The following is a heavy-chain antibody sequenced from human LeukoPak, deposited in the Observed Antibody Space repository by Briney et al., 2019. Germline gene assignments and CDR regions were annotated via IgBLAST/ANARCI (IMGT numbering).Heavy chain of an antibody. D-gene: IGHD6-19*01. V-gene: IGHV3-30-3*02. Sequence: GGSLRLSCAASGFTFSSYAMHWVRQAPGKGLEWVAVISYDGSNKYYADSVKGRFTISRDNSKNTLYLQMNSLRAEDTAVYYCAKNRISYSSGWYGSAFDIWGQGTMVTVPS. J-gene: IGHJ3*02. CDR3: AKNRISYSSGWYGSAFDI. CDR1: GFTFSSYA. CDR2: ISYDGSNK.